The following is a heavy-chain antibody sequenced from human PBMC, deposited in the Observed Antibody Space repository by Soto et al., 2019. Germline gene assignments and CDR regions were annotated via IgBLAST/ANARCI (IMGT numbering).Heavy chain of an antibody. V-gene: IGHV4-59*02. CDR2: IYYTGTH. D-gene: IGHD3-22*01. J-gene: IGHJ5*02. CDR1: GGSVSNYY. Sequence: SETLSLTCSVSGGSVSNYYWSWVRQPPGKRLEWIGYIYYTGTHDYNPSLRGRATISVDTSKEQFSLKLTSVTAADTAVYYCARDRDRHSSGLPSLDPSAPGILVAVYS. CDR3: ARDRDRHSSGLPSLDP.